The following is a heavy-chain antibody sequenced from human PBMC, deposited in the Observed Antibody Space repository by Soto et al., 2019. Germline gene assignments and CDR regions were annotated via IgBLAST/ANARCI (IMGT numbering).Heavy chain of an antibody. V-gene: IGHV4-39*01. CDR3: ATSNWFAP. Sequence: SETLSLTCTVSGGSISSRGYYWGWIRQPPGKGLEWIGTIYYSGSTYYNPSLKSRVTISVDTSKNQFSLKLSSVTAADTAVYYCATSNWFAPGGQGTLVPVS. CDR1: GGSISSRGYY. J-gene: IGHJ5*02. CDR2: IYYSGST.